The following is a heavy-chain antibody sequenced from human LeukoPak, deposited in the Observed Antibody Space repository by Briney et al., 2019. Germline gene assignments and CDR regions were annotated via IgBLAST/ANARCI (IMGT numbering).Heavy chain of an antibody. J-gene: IGHJ3*02. CDR3: ARRGIRYCSSTSCYTQTTPILFAFDI. D-gene: IGHD2-2*02. CDR1: GGSISSGGNY. CDR2: IYYSGST. Sequence: SETLSLTCTVSGGSISSGGNYWSWIRQHPGKGLEWIGYIYYSGSTYYNPSLKSRVTISVDTSKNQFSLKLSSVTAAGTAVYYCARRGIRYCSSTSCYTQTTPILFAFDIWGQGTMVTVSS. V-gene: IGHV4-31*03.